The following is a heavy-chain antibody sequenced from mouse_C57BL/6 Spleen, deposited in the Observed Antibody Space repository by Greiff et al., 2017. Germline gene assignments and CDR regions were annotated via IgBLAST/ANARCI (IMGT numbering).Heavy chain of an antibody. J-gene: IGHJ3*01. CDR1: GFNIKDDY. Sequence: EVMLVESGAELVRPGASVKLSCTASGFNIKDDYMHWVKQRPEQGLEWIGWIDPENGDTEYASKFQGKATITADTSSNTAYLQLSSLTSEDTAVYYCIYLIRGFAYWGQGTLVTVSA. V-gene: IGHV14-4*01. D-gene: IGHD5-5*01. CDR2: IDPENGDT. CDR3: IYLIRGFAY.